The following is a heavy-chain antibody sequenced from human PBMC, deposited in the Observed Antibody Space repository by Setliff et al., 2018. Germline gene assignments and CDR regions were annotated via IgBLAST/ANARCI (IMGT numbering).Heavy chain of an antibody. CDR1: GGSISSGDYY. CDR2: IYYSGST. CDR3: ARVAYYYDSSGYLSGAFDI. V-gene: IGHV4-61*08. J-gene: IGHJ3*02. Sequence: SETLSLTCTVSGGSISSGDYYWSWIRQPPGKGLEWIGYIYYSGSTNYNPSLKSRVTISVDTSKNQFSLKLSSVTAADTAVYHCARVAYYYDSSGYLSGAFDIWGQGTMVTVSS. D-gene: IGHD3-22*01.